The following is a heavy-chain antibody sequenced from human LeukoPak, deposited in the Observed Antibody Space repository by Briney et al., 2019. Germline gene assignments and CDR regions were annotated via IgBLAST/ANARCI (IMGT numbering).Heavy chain of an antibody. CDR3: AREDCSGXKCYGXFAY. Sequence: GGSLRLSCVASGFIANNNDMSWVRQAPGKGLEWVSVIYSGGSKYYADSVRGRFTISRDNSNNTLFLQMNSLRAEDTAVYYCAREDCSGXKCYGXFAYXXXXTLVTVSS. CDR2: IYSGGSK. CDR1: GFIANNND. J-gene: IGHJ4*01. V-gene: IGHV3-53*01. D-gene: IGHD2-15*01.